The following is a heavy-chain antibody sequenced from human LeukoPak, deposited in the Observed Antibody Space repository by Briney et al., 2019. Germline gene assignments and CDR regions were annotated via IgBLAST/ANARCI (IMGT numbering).Heavy chain of an antibody. CDR2: IYSSGDT. Sequence: GGSLRLPCAASGFTVSSKYMSWVRQTPGKGLQWVARIYSSGDTYTADSVKGRFTISRDNSENTLYLQMDSLRAEDTAVYYCATGYYFGSGSYGYLDYWGQGTLVTVSS. V-gene: IGHV3-53*01. CDR1: GFTVSSKY. CDR3: ATGYYFGSGSYGYLDY. J-gene: IGHJ4*02. D-gene: IGHD3-10*01.